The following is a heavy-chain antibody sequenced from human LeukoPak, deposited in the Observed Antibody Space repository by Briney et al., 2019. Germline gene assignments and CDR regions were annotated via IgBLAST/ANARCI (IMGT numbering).Heavy chain of an antibody. Sequence: SGGSLRLSCAASGFTFSSYDMHWVRQATGKGLEWVPAIGTAGDTYYPGSVKGRFTISRENAKNSLYLQMNSLRAGDTAVYYCARGGFYNWNYEDAFDIWGQGTMVTVSS. CDR1: GFTFSSYD. CDR2: IGTAGDT. CDR3: ARGGFYNWNYEDAFDI. J-gene: IGHJ3*02. D-gene: IGHD1-7*01. V-gene: IGHV3-13*01.